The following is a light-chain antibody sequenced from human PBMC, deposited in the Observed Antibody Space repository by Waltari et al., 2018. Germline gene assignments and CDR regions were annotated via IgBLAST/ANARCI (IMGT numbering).Light chain of an antibody. V-gene: IGKV1-33*01. CDR2: KTS. CDR3: QYYDNLPMFT. CDR1: QDIGGY. Sequence: DIQLTQSPSSLAASVGDRVTLTCRASQDIGGYLNWYQQQPGRAPKLLIYKTSLLRTVVPSRFSGGASRTDYTLTITNLQPEDIATYYCQYYDNLPMFTFGPGTKVEIK. J-gene: IGKJ2*01.